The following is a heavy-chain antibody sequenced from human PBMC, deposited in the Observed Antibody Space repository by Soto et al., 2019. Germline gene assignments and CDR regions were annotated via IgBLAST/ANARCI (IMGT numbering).Heavy chain of an antibody. CDR3: ARVPDY. J-gene: IGHJ4*02. Sequence: SETLSLTCAVSGGSISSGGYSWSWIRQPPGKGLEWIGYMYHSGSTYYNPSLKSRVTISIDRSKNQFSLKLSSVTAADTAVYSCARVPDYXGQGILVTVSS. CDR2: MYHSGST. D-gene: IGHD2-2*01. V-gene: IGHV4-30-2*01. CDR1: GGSISSGGYS.